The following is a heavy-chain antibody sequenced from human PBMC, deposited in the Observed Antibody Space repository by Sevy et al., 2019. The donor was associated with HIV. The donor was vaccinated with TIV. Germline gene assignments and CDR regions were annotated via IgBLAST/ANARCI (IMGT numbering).Heavy chain of an antibody. J-gene: IGHJ6*02. CDR2: IIPIFGTA. CDR1: GGTFSSYA. D-gene: IGHD3-10*02. Sequence: ASVKVSCKASGGTFSSYAISWVRQAPGQGLEWMGGIIPIFGTANYAQKFQGRVTITADESTSTAYMELSSLRSEDTAVYYCARGLSFYVQFQGVYYYYGMDVWGQGTTVTVSS. CDR3: ARGLSFYVQFQGVYYYYGMDV. V-gene: IGHV1-69*13.